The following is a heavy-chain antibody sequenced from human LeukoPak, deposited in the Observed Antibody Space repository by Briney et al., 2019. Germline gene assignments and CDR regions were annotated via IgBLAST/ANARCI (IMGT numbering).Heavy chain of an antibody. D-gene: IGHD3-9*01. CDR1: GFTFSNYA. J-gene: IGHJ4*02. Sequence: GGSLRLSCAASGFTFSNYAMSWVRQAPGKGLEWVSAILGSGGSTYYADSVKGRFTVSRDNSKSTLYLQMNSLRAEDTALYYCAKWGDYDVLTGYYVPDYWGQGALVTVSS. CDR3: AKWGDYDVLTGYYVPDY. CDR2: ILGSGGST. V-gene: IGHV3-23*01.